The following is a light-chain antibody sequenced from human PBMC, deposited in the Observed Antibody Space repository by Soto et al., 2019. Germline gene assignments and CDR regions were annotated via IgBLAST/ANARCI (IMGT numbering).Light chain of an antibody. Sequence: QSVLTQPASVSGSPGQSITISRTGTSSDVGGYNYVSWYQHHPGKAPKRMIHDVSNRPSGVSNRFSGSKSGNTASLTTSGLQAEDEADYYCSSYIPNNSTYVFGTGTKVTVL. CDR2: DVS. J-gene: IGLJ1*01. CDR3: SSYIPNNSTYV. CDR1: SSDVGGYNY. V-gene: IGLV2-14*03.